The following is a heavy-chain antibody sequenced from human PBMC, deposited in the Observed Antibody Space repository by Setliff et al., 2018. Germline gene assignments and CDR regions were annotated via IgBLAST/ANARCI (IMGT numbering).Heavy chain of an antibody. D-gene: IGHD3-16*01. CDR2: INHSGST. V-gene: IGHV4-34*01. CDR1: GGSFSGYY. Sequence: ASETLSLTCAVYGGSFSGYYWSWIRQPPGKGLEWIGEINHSGSTNYNPSLKSRVTISVDTSKNQFSLKLSSVTAADTAVYYCAGSLGGFDYWGQGTQVTVSS. J-gene: IGHJ4*02. CDR3: AGSLGGFDY.